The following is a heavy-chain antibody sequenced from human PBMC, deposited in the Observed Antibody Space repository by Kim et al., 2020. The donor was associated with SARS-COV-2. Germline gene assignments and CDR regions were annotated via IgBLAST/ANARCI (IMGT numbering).Heavy chain of an antibody. Sequence: ASVKVSCKASGYTFTSYYMHWVRQAPGQGLEWMGIINPSGGSTSYAQKFQGRVTMTRDTSTSTVYMELSSLRSEDTAVYYCARASQLLWFGELWSEDWFDTWGQGTLVTVSS. CDR3: ARASQLLWFGELWSEDWFDT. J-gene: IGHJ5*02. CDR1: GYTFTSYY. D-gene: IGHD3-10*01. V-gene: IGHV1-46*01. CDR2: INPSGGST.